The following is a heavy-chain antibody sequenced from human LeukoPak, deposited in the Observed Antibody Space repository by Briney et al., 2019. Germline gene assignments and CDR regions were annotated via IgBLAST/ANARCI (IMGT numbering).Heavy chain of an antibody. J-gene: IGHJ6*02. D-gene: IGHD3-10*01. CDR3: TKDLTPGGADV. V-gene: IGHV3-9*02. Sequence: PGRSLRLSCAVSGFTSDDHAMHWARQASGKGLEWVAGIMWRSGSTGYGDSVKGRFTISRDNAKKSLYLQMNGLRVEDTAFYYCTKDLTPGGADVWGQGTTVTVSS. CDR1: GFTSDDHA. CDR2: IMWRSGST.